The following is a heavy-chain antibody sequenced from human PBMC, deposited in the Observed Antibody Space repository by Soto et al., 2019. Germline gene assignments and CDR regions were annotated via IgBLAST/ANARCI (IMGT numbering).Heavy chain of an antibody. CDR1: GFTFSSYA. D-gene: IGHD4-17*01. J-gene: IGHJ2*01. CDR2: ISGSGDNT. Sequence: EVHLLESGGDLVQPGGSLRLSCAASGFTFSSYAMSWVRQTPGKGLEWVSVISGSGDNTYYADSVKGRFTISRDNSKNTLYLQMNSLRAEDTVVYYCAKDGWSWMTVTTQYFDLWGRGTLVTVSS. V-gene: IGHV3-23*01. CDR3: AKDGWSWMTVTTQYFDL.